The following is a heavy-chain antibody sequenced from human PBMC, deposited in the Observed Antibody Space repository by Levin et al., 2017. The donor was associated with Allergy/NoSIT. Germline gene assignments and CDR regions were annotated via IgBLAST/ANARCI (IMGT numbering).Heavy chain of an antibody. CDR3: ARASCSGGSCYYYYGMDV. J-gene: IGHJ6*02. D-gene: IGHD2-15*01. Sequence: SVKVSCKASGGTFSSYAISWVRQAPGQGLEWMGGIIPIFGTANYAQKFQGRVTITADESTSTAYMELSSLRSEDTAVYYCARASCSGGSCYYYYGMDVWGQGTTVTVSS. CDR1: GGTFSSYA. CDR2: IIPIFGTA. V-gene: IGHV1-69*13.